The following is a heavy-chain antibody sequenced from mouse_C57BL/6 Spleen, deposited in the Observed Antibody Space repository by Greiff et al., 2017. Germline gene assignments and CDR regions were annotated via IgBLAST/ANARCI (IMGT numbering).Heavy chain of an antibody. J-gene: IGHJ2*01. CDR1: GFNIKNTY. D-gene: IGHD1-1*01. CDR2: IDPATGNT. V-gene: IGHV14-3*01. CDR3: ARREAYNGGSHY. Sequence: EVQLQQSVAELVRPGASVKLSCTASGFNIKNTYMHWVKQRPEQGLEWIGRIDPATGNTKYAPKFQGKATITADTSSNTAYLQLSSLTSKDTAIEYCARREAYNGGSHYWGQGTTLTVSS.